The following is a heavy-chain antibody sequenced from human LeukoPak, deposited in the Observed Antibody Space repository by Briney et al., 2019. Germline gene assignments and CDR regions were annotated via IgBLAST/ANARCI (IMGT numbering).Heavy chain of an antibody. Sequence: GGSLRLSCAASGFTFSSYAMSWVRQAPGKGLEWVSAISGSGGSTYYADSVKGRFTISRDNSKNTLYLQMNSLRAEDTAVYYCAKDSNDNYDILTGLFDYWGQGTLVTVSS. V-gene: IGHV3-23*01. CDR3: AKDSNDNYDILTGLFDY. D-gene: IGHD3-9*01. CDR2: ISGSGGST. J-gene: IGHJ4*02. CDR1: GFTFSSYA.